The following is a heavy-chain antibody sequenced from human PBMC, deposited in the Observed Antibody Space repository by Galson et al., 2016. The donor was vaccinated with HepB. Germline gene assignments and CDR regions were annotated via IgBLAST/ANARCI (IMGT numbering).Heavy chain of an antibody. V-gene: IGHV6-1*01. Sequence: CAISGDSVSSNSAAWNWIRQSPSSGLEWLGRTYYRSKWYNDYAVSVKSRITINPDTSKNQFSLQLNSVTPEDTVVSYCVGGAGSFDYWGQGTLVTVSS. CDR2: TYYRSKWYN. CDR1: GDSVSSNSAA. D-gene: IGHD2-21*01. J-gene: IGHJ4*02. CDR3: VGGAGSFDY.